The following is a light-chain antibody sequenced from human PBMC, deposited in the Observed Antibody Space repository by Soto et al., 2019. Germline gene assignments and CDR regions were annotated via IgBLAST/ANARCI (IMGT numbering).Light chain of an antibody. V-gene: IGLV2-23*01. J-gene: IGLJ2*01. CDR3: CSYASTNVV. Sequence: QSALTQPASVSGSPGQSITLSCTGTTSNIVTYYLVSWYQHHPGKAPKLIVYDDSKRPSGVSNRFSGSKSGNTASLTISGLQAEDEADYFCCSYASTNVVFGGGTKLTVL. CDR2: DDS. CDR1: TSNIVTYYL.